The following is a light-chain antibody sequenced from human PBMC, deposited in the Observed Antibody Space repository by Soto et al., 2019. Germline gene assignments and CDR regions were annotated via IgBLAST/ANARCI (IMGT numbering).Light chain of an antibody. CDR3: QQRSNWPRLFT. Sequence: EIVLTQSPATLSLSPGERATLSCRASQSVSSYLAWYQQKPGQAPRLLIYDASNRATGSPARFIGSGSGTDFTLTISSLDPEDFAVYYCQQRSNWPRLFTFGPGTKVDIK. J-gene: IGKJ3*01. CDR2: DAS. V-gene: IGKV3-11*01. CDR1: QSVSSY.